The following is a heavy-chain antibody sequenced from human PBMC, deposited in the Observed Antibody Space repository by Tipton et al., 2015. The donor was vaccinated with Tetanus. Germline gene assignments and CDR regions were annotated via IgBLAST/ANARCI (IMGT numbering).Heavy chain of an antibody. CDR2: VDYFGST. CDR1: GGSISSSSFY. Sequence: TLSLTCTVSGGSISSSSFYWGWIRQPPGKGLEWIGYVDYFGSTKINPSLKSRVTILLDTSENQFSLKLSSVTGADTAVYYCARGRDQYKSGNYWGQGTLVTVSS. J-gene: IGHJ4*02. D-gene: IGHD5-24*01. V-gene: IGHV4-61*05. CDR3: ARGRDQYKSGNY.